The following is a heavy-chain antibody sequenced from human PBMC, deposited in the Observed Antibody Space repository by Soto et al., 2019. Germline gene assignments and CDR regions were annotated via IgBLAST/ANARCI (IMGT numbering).Heavy chain of an antibody. CDR2: IDPTRGTT. V-gene: IGHV1-46*01. Sequence: ASVKVSCKASGYTFTNYYVHWVRQAPGQGLEWMGMIDPTRGTTKYAETFQGRITMTRDTSTNTVDMDLSSLRSEDTAVYYCARELVTLRGVSFDFWGQGTLVTV. CDR3: ARELVTLRGVSFDF. J-gene: IGHJ4*02. D-gene: IGHD3-9*01. CDR1: GYTFTNYY.